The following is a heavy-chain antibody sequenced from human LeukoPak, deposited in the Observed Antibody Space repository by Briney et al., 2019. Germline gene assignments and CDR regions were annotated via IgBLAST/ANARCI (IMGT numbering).Heavy chain of an antibody. J-gene: IGHJ3*02. CDR1: GGSFSGYY. D-gene: IGHD3-22*01. CDR2: INHSGST. Sequence: PSETLSLTCAVYGGSFSGYYWSWLRQPPGKGLEWLGEINHSGSTNYNPSLKSRVTISVAPSKTQFSLDLTSLTAPAPACFSLARERYHGSVCATFGTWGPGT. V-gene: IGHV4-34*01. CDR3: ARERYHGSVCATFGT.